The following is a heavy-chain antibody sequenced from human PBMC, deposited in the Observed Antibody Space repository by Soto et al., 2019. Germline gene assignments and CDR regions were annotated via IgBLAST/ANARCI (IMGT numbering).Heavy chain of an antibody. CDR1: GVTVGNNY. J-gene: IGHJ4*02. V-gene: IGHV3-66*01. CDR2: NYSGGDT. D-gene: IGHD4-17*01. CDR3: ARNVPVTALGY. Sequence: EVRLVESGGGLVQPGGSLRLSCAASGVTVGNNYMSWVRQAPGKGLEWVSVNYSGGDTRYADSVKGRFTMSRDSTKNPVYLQMDSLRAECTAVYFCARNVPVTALGYWGQGSLVTVSS.